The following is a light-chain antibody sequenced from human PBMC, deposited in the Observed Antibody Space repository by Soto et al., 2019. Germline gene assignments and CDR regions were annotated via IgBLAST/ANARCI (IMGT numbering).Light chain of an antibody. J-gene: IGLJ1*01. CDR3: TSSASSSTLYV. CDR2: DVT. Sequence: QSALTQPASVSGSPGQSITISCTGTSSDVGRFNYVSWYQQHPGKAPKLIIYDVTNRPSGISYHFSGSKSGNTASLTISGLQAEDEDDYYCTSSASSSTLYVFGTGTKLTVL. V-gene: IGLV2-14*01. CDR1: SSDVGRFNY.